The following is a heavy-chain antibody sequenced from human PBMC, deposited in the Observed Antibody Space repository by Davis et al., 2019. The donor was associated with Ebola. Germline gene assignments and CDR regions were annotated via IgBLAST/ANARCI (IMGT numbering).Heavy chain of an antibody. CDR1: RYAFTGNY. Sequence: ASVKVSCKTSRYAFTGNYMHWVRQAPGQGLEWVGWIDPDSGVSNSVQKFQGRVTMTRDTSISTAYMELNSLGSDDSAVYYCARDLLSLPGNVLLPQAHWGQGTLVTVSS. J-gene: IGHJ4*02. D-gene: IGHD4-23*01. CDR2: IDPDSGVS. CDR3: ARDLLSLPGNVLLPQAH. V-gene: IGHV1-2*02.